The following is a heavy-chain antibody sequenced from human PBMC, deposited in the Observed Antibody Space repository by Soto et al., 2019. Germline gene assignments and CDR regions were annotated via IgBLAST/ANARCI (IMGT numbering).Heavy chain of an antibody. CDR3: ARGMTTVTTLDY. Sequence: SETLSLTCTVSGGSISSYYWSWIRQPPGKGLEWIGYIYHSGSTYYNPSLKSRVTISVDRSKNQFSLKLSSVTAADTAVYYCARGMTTVTTLDYWGEGPLVTVSS. CDR2: IYHSGST. V-gene: IGHV4-59*12. J-gene: IGHJ4*02. CDR1: GGSISSYY. D-gene: IGHD4-4*01.